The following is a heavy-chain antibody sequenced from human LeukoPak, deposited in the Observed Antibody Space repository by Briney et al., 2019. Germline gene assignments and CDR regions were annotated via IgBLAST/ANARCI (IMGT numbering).Heavy chain of an antibody. CDR3: TRSSWDCSSGSCYTNMNFDH. CDR1: GYTFDGYY. J-gene: IGHJ4*02. D-gene: IGHD2-15*01. V-gene: IGHV1-2*02. CDR2: INPDKGAT. Sequence: ASVKVSCKASGYTFDGYYMHWVRRAPGQELEWLGWINPDKGATKTAQKFRDRVIMTTDKSLATAYMEVINLTSDDTAVYFCTRSSWDCSSGSCYTNMNFDHWGQGSLVTVSS.